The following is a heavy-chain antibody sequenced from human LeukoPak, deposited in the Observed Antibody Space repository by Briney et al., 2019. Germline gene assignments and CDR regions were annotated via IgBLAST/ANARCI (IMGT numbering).Heavy chain of an antibody. CDR2: IIPIFGSA. CDR1: GGTFRRFA. CDR3: ARVVTPRYCTSTSCYSKGWFDP. Sequence: SVKVSCKASGGTFRRFAMSWVRQAPGQGLEWVGGIIPIFGSANYAQKFQGRVTITADESTSTAYMELSNLRSEDTAVYYCARVVTPRYCTSTSCYSKGWFDPWGQGTLVTVSS. D-gene: IGHD2-2*01. V-gene: IGHV1-69*01. J-gene: IGHJ5*02.